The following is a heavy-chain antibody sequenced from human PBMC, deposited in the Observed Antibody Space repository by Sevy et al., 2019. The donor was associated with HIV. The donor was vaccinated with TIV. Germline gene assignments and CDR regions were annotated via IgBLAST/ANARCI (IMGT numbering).Heavy chain of an antibody. J-gene: IGHJ4*02. CDR1: GFTFAKYS. CDR2: FSFGCGRI. D-gene: IGHD2-8*01. CDR3: AREGCTRPHDY. V-gene: IGHV3-23*01. Sequence: GGSLRLSCAASGFTFAKYSMSWVRQAPGKGLEWVSTFSFGCGRINYADSVKRRFTISRDDSKNTLFLQMNSLRAEDTALYYCAREGCTRPHDYWGQGTRVTVSS.